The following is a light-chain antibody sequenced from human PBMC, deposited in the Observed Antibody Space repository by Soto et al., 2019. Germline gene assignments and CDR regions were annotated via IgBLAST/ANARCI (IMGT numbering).Light chain of an antibody. CDR1: SSDVGGFNY. CDR3: NSYTSSSTYV. CDR2: DVT. Sequence: QSALTQPASVSGSPGQSITISCTGTSSDVGGFNYVSWYQQHPGKAPKLMIYDVTNRTLGVSYRFSGSKSGNTASLTISGLQDEDEADYYCNSYTSSSTYVFGPGTKLTVL. J-gene: IGLJ1*01. V-gene: IGLV2-14*03.